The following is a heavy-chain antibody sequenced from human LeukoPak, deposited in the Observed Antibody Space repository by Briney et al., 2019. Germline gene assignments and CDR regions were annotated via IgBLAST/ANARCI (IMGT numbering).Heavy chain of an antibody. V-gene: IGHV3-30*02. CDR2: IRYDGSNK. J-gene: IGHJ5*02. CDR3: AKDTTPPKAGFDP. D-gene: IGHD1-14*01. Sequence: GGSLRLSCAASGFTFSSYGMHWVRQAPGKGLERVAFIRYDGSNKYYADSVKGRFTISRDNSKNTLYLQMNSLRAEDTAVYYCAKDTTPPKAGFDPWGQGTLVTVSS. CDR1: GFTFSSYG.